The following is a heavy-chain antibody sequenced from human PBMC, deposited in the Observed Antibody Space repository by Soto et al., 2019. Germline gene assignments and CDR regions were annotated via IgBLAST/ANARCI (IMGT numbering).Heavy chain of an antibody. D-gene: IGHD3-9*01. CDR3: ARGTYDILTGYYSPLFDY. Sequence: SETLSLTCTVSGGSISSGGYYWSWIRQHPGKGLEWIGYIYYSGSTYYNPSLKSRVTISVGTSKNQFSLKLSSVTTADTAVYYCARGTYDILTGYYSPLFDYWGQGTLVTVSS. V-gene: IGHV4-31*03. J-gene: IGHJ4*02. CDR1: GGSISSGGYY. CDR2: IYYSGST.